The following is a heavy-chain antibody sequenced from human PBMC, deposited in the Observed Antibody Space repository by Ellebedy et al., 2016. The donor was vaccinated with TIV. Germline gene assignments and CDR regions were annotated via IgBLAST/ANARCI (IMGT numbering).Heavy chain of an antibody. V-gene: IGHV3-7*01. J-gene: IGHJ4*02. Sequence: GESLKISXAASGFTFSSYWMSWVRQAPGKGLEWVANIKQDGSEKYYVDSVKGRFTLSRDNAKNSLYLQMNSLRAEDTAVYYCARDRDYYGSGSYLDYWGQGTLVTVSS. CDR1: GFTFSSYW. D-gene: IGHD3-10*01. CDR2: IKQDGSEK. CDR3: ARDRDYYGSGSYLDY.